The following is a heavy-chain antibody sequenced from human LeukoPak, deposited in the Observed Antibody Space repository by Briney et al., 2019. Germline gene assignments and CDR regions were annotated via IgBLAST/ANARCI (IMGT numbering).Heavy chain of an antibody. CDR3: AKDIVATIHYFDY. J-gene: IGHJ4*02. V-gene: IGHV3-30*18. Sequence: GGSLRLSCAASGFTFSSYGMHWVRQAPGKGLEWVAVISYDGSNKYYADSVKGRFTISRDNSKNTLYPQMNSLRAEDTAVYYCAKDIVATIHYFDYWGQGTLVTVSS. D-gene: IGHD5-12*01. CDR2: ISYDGSNK. CDR1: GFTFSSYG.